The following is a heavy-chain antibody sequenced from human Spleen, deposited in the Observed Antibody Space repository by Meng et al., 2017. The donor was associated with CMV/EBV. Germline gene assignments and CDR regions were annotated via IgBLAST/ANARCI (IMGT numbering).Heavy chain of an antibody. Sequence: LSCAASGFTFSSYSTNWVRQAPGKGLEWVSSISSSSSYIYYADSVKGRFTISRDNAKNSLYLQMNSLRAEDTAVYYCAAGYQLLNFDYWGQGTLVTVSS. J-gene: IGHJ4*02. CDR2: ISSSSSYI. CDR1: GFTFSSYS. D-gene: IGHD2-2*01. CDR3: AAGYQLLNFDY. V-gene: IGHV3-21*01.